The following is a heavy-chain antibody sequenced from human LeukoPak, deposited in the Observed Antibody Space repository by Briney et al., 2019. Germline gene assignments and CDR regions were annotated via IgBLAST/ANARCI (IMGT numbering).Heavy chain of an antibody. CDR3: ARMFGEYYYDSSGESWFDP. CDR1: GGSISSYY. CDR2: IYYSGGT. Sequence: SETLSLTCTVSGGSISSYYWSWIRQPPGKGLEWIGYIYYSGGTNYNPSLKSRVTISVDTSKNQFSLKLSSVTAADTAVYYCARMFGEYYYDSSGESWFDPWGQGTLVTVSS. V-gene: IGHV4-59*01. D-gene: IGHD3-22*01. J-gene: IGHJ5*02.